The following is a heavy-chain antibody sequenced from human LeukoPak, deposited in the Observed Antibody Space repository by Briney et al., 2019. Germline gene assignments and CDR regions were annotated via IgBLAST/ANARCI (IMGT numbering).Heavy chain of an antibody. CDR3: ARTDRTITMVRGGDLDY. CDR2: RKQDGSEK. J-gene: IGHJ4*02. D-gene: IGHD3-10*01. Sequence: PGGSLRLSCAASGFTFSSYWMSWVRQAPGKGLEWVANRKQDGSEKYYVDSVKGRFTISRDNAKNSLYLQMNSLRSDDTAVYYCARTDRTITMVRGGDLDYWGQGTLVTVSS. CDR1: GFTFSSYW. V-gene: IGHV3-7*03.